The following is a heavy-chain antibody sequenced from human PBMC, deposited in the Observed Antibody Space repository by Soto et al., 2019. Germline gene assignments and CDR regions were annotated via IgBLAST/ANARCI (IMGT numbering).Heavy chain of an antibody. Sequence: VQLLESGGELVQPGGSLRLSCAASGFTFSTYAMSWVRQAPGKGLEWISNIRGSNGRIDYADSVKGRFTISRDNSKNTLYLEMNSLRAEDTAAYYCAKDFGDPYAFDIWGQGAMVTVSS. CDR2: IRGSNGRI. CDR1: GFTFSTYA. CDR3: AKDFGDPYAFDI. J-gene: IGHJ3*02. V-gene: IGHV3-23*01. D-gene: IGHD2-21*01.